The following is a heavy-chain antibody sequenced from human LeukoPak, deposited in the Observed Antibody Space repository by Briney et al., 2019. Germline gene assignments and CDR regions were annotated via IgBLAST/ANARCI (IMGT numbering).Heavy chain of an antibody. J-gene: IGHJ1*01. D-gene: IGHD6-19*01. V-gene: IGHV3-64D*09. Sequence: GGSLRLSCSASGFTFSSYAMHWVRQAPGKGLEYVSAISNNGGNTYYADSVKGRFTISRDNSRDTLYLQMSSLRAEDTAVYYCVKDVNPYSSGWRQYFQHWGQGTLVTVSS. CDR1: GFTFSSYA. CDR3: VKDVNPYSSGWRQYFQH. CDR2: ISNNGGNT.